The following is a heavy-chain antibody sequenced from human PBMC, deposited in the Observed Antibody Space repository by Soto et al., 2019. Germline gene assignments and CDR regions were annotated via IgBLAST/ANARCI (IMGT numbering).Heavy chain of an antibody. D-gene: IGHD6-13*01. CDR1: GFTFSSYA. CDR3: AKSYSSNWYDYFDY. CDR2: ISGSGDST. J-gene: IGHJ4*02. V-gene: IGHV3-23*01. Sequence: GGSLRLSCGVSGFTFSSYAMSWVRQLPGKGLEWVSSISGSGDSTYYADSVKGRFTISRDTSKNTLYLQMDSLRAEDTALYYCAKSYSSNWYDYFDYWGQGTLVTVSS.